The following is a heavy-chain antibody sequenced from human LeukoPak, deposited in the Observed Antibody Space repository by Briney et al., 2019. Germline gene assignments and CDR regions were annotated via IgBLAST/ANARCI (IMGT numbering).Heavy chain of an antibody. D-gene: IGHD3-16*01. J-gene: IGHJ5*02. Sequence: ASVKVSCKASGYTFTSYYMHWVRQAPGQGLEWMGIINPSGGSTSYAQKFQGRVTMTTDTSTSTAYMELRSLRSDDTAVYYCARERLGILSPWGQGTLVTVSS. CDR2: INPSGGST. CDR3: ARERLGILSP. CDR1: GYTFTSYY. V-gene: IGHV1-46*01.